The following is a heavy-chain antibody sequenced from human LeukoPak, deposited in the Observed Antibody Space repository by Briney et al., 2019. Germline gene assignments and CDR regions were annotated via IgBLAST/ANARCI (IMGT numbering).Heavy chain of an antibody. CDR1: GFTISSYW. D-gene: IGHD3-16*01. J-gene: IGHJ4*02. CDR3: SKDFVGAEDY. CDR2: INPAGSVT. Sequence: HPGGSLRLSCSASGFTISSYWMHWVRQAPGKGLVWVSRINPAGSVTHHADSVRGRFTVSRDTATNTLYLEMNSLRADDTAVYYCSKDFVGAEDYWGQGTLVTVSS. V-gene: IGHV3-74*01.